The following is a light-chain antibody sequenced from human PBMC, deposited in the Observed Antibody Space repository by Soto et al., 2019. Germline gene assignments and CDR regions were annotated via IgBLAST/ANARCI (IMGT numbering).Light chain of an antibody. J-gene: IGKJ5*01. CDR1: QSVSTY. V-gene: IGKV3-11*01. Sequence: EIVLTQSPATLSVSPGERATLSCRASQSVSTYLAWYQQRPGQALRLLIYDASNRATGIPARFSGSGSGTDFTLTISSLEPEDFAVYYCQQRQDGITFGQGTRLEI. CDR3: QQRQDGIT. CDR2: DAS.